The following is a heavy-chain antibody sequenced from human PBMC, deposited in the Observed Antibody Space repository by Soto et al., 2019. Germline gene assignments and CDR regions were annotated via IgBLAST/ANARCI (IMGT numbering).Heavy chain of an antibody. CDR3: ARDSGSGSF. CDR2: MHYSGST. Sequence: QVQLQESGPGLVKPSQTLSLTCTVSGGSVSNGDYYWSWIRQPPGKGLEWIGNMHYSGSTVYNPSLKSRVTMSVDTSKNQFSLKLSSVTPADTAVYYCARDSGSGSFWGQGTLVTVSS. CDR1: GGSVSNGDYY. V-gene: IGHV4-30-4*01. J-gene: IGHJ1*01. D-gene: IGHD1-26*01.